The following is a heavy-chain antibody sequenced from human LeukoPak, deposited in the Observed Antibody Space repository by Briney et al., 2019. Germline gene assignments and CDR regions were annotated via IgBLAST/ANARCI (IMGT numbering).Heavy chain of an antibody. CDR2: ISGSGTST. Sequence: GGSLRLSCAASGFTFSSYAMNWVRQAPGKGLEWVSVISGSGTSTDYADSVKGRFTISRDNSKNTLYLQMNSLRAEDTAVYYCAKSFGPVIAAAGTGADWGQGTLVTVSS. CDR3: AKSFGPVIAAAGTGAD. V-gene: IGHV3-23*01. D-gene: IGHD6-13*01. CDR1: GFTFSSYA. J-gene: IGHJ4*02.